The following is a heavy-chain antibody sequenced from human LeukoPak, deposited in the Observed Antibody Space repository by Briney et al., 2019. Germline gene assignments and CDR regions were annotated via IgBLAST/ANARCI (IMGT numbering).Heavy chain of an antibody. V-gene: IGHV4-4*07. J-gene: IGHJ5*02. CDR1: GDSVRSYY. D-gene: IGHD1-7*01. CDR3: AKTARTFAS. CDR2: IYTSGGT. Sequence: PSETLSLTCTVSGDSVRSYYWSWIRQPAGKGLEWIGRIYTSGGTNYNPSLKSRVTMSVDTSKNQFSLKLSSVTAADTAVYYCAKTARTFASWGPGTLVTVSS.